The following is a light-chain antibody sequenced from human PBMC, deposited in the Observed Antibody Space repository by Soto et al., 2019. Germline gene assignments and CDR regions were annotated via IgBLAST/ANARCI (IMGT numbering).Light chain of an antibody. CDR2: AAS. CDR3: QNYNSVPYT. V-gene: IGKV1-27*01. J-gene: IGKJ2*01. CDR1: HDINNF. Sequence: EIRLTQSPSSLSASVGDRVTIACRASHDINNFLAWFQQKPGKVPELLMYAASSLKSGVPSRFSGSGSGTDFTLTIDGLQPDDFATYFCQNYNSVPYTFGQGTKLEIK.